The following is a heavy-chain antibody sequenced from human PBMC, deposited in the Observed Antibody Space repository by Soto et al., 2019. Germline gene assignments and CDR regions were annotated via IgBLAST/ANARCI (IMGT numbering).Heavy chain of an antibody. D-gene: IGHD3-22*01. J-gene: IGHJ6*04. CDR2: INHSGST. CDR3: ERSHYYDSSGYYYHYYGMDV. Sequence: TLSLSYAVYGCSCSGYYWSWIRQPPGKVLEWIGEINHSGSTNYNPSLKSRVTISVDTSKNQFSLKLSYVTAADTAVYYCERSHYYDSSGYYYHYYGMDVWGKGTTVTVSS. V-gene: IGHV4-34*01. CDR1: GCSCSGYY.